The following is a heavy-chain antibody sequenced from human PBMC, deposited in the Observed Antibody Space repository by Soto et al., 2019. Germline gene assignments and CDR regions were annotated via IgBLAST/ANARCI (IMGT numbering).Heavy chain of an antibody. J-gene: IGHJ5*02. D-gene: IGHD3-10*01. Sequence: QVQLVQSGAEVKKPGSSVKVSCKASGGTFSRYTINWVRQAPGQGLEWMGRIIPIAAIANYTQKFQGRVTITPDKSPRTAYMELSSLRSDETAVYYCARGSTIVRGAPSWFDPWGQGTLVTVSS. CDR2: IIPIAAIA. V-gene: IGHV1-69*02. CDR3: ARGSTIVRGAPSWFDP. CDR1: GGTFSRYT.